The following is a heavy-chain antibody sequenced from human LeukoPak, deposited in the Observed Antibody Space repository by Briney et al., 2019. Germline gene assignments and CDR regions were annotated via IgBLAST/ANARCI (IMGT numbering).Heavy chain of an antibody. CDR2: IIPISDTP. J-gene: IGHJ4*02. Sequence: GASVKVSCKASGGTFSSRYAINWVRQAPGQGLEWMGRIIPISDTPNYAQKFQGRVTITTDESTSTAYMELRSLRSDDTAVYYCARMEGGFGYWGQGTLDTVSS. V-gene: IGHV1-69*05. CDR1: GGTFSSRYA. CDR3: ARMEGGFGY. D-gene: IGHD3-16*01.